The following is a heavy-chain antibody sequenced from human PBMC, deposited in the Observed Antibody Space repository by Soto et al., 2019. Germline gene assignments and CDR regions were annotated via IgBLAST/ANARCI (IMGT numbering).Heavy chain of an antibody. J-gene: IGHJ6*02. V-gene: IGHV5-51*01. CDR2: IYPGDSDT. CDR3: ARSGYSYGKNYYYGMDV. CDR1: GGTFSSYW. D-gene: IGHD5-18*01. Sequence: KVSCKASGGTFSSYWIGWVRQMPGKGLEWMGIIYPGDSDTRYSPSFQGQVTISADKSISTAYLQWSSLKASDTAMYYCARSGYSYGKNYYYGMDVWGQGTTVTVSS.